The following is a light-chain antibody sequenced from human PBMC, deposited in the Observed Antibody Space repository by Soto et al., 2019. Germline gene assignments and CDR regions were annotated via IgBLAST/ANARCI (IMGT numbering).Light chain of an antibody. Sequence: QSALTQPPSASGSPGQSVTISCTGAGTDVGQYNYVSWYQQHPGKAPKLLIHHVSRRPSGVPARFSSSKSGNTASLTVSGLQTEDEADYYCSSYGGFNNVLFGGGTKLTVL. CDR2: HVS. CDR1: GTDVGQYNY. J-gene: IGLJ2*01. CDR3: SSYGGFNNVL. V-gene: IGLV2-8*01.